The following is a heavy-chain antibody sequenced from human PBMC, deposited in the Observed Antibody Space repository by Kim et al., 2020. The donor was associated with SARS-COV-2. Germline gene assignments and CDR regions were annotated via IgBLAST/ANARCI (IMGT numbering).Heavy chain of an antibody. V-gene: IGHV5-51*01. CDR3: ARPSKLQGYFDY. Sequence: RYSPSFQGQVTISADKSISTAYLQWSSLKASDTAMYYCARPSKLQGYFDYWGQGTLVTVSS. D-gene: IGHD1-7*01. J-gene: IGHJ4*02.